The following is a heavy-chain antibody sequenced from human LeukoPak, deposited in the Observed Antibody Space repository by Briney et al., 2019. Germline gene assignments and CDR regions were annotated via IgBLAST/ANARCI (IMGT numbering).Heavy chain of an antibody. V-gene: IGHV4-4*02. D-gene: IGHD3-10*01. J-gene: IGHJ4*02. CDR2: MHHDGSA. Sequence: SGTLSLTCAVSGGSITTRNFWSWVRQPPGKGLEWIAEMHHDGSANYNPSLKSRVSMSVDKSKNHFSLRLTSVTAADTAVYYCAREGLGETYFEYWGRGILVTVSS. CDR3: AREGLGETYFEY. CDR1: GGSITTRNF.